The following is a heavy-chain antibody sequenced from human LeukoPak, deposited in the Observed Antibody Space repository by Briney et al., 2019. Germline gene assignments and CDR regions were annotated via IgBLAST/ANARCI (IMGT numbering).Heavy chain of an antibody. CDR3: AKCSYTYGNDAYDI. J-gene: IGHJ3*02. CDR2: IRGGGANP. V-gene: IGHV3-23*01. CDR1: GFTFSNFA. Sequence: GGSLRLSCAASGFTFSNFAMNWVRQAPGKGLEWVSSIRGGGANPHYADSVKGRLTTSRDNSKNTLYMEMNSLRAEDTAVYYCAKCSYTYGNDAYDIWGQGTMVTVSS. D-gene: IGHD5-18*01.